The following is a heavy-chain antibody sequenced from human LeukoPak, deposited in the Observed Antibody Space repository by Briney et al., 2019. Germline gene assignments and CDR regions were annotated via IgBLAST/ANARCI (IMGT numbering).Heavy chain of an antibody. CDR2: IYYSGST. CDR3: ARQEPYSSGWYEAPGSIDY. D-gene: IGHD6-19*01. Sequence: SETLSLTCSVSGGSISSYYWSWIRQPPGKGLEWIGYIYYSGSTNYNPSLKSRVTISVDTSKNQFSLKLSSVTAADTAVYYCARQEPYSSGWYEAPGSIDYWGQGTLVTVSS. J-gene: IGHJ4*02. V-gene: IGHV4-59*08. CDR1: GGSISSYY.